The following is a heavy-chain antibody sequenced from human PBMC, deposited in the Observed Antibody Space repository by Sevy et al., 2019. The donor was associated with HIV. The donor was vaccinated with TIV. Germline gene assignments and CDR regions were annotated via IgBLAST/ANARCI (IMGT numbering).Heavy chain of an antibody. CDR2: FSPVFDTA. Sequence: ASVKVSCKASGGTFSNYAISWVRQAPGQRLEWMGGFSPVFDTANCAQKFQGRVTLTADGSTSTAYMELSSLRSEDTAVYYCASSYYESSGYSPLYYYGMDVWGQGTTVTVSS. V-gene: IGHV1-69*13. J-gene: IGHJ6*02. CDR3: ASSYYESSGYSPLYYYGMDV. CDR1: GGTFSNYA. D-gene: IGHD3-22*01.